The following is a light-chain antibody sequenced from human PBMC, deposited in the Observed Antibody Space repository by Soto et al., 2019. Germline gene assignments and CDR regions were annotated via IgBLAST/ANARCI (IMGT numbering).Light chain of an antibody. Sequence: QSVLTQPPSASGTPGQRIAISCSGGSSNIGSNSVFWYQQLPGTAPKLLIYNSSQRPSGVPDRFSASKSGTSASLAISGLRSEDEAGYYCAVWDDRLSGPVFGGGTKLTVL. CDR3: AVWDDRLSGPV. CDR2: NSS. J-gene: IGLJ3*02. V-gene: IGLV1-47*02. CDR1: SSNIGSNS.